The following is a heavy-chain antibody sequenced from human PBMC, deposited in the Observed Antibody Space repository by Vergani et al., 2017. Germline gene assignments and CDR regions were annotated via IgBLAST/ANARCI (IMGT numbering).Heavy chain of an antibody. CDR3: ASDTHSGQRADR. CDR1: FDSIRNLY. D-gene: IGHD6-19*01. Sequence: QVQLQESGPGLVKSSETLSLTCSVSFDSIRNLYCNWIRQPPGKGLEWIRSIHYSENTNYNPSLKTRVTISVDTSKNQFSLTLTSVTAAGTAVYYCASDTHSGQRADRWGQGILVTVTS. CDR2: IHYSENT. J-gene: IGHJ5*02. V-gene: IGHV4-59*11.